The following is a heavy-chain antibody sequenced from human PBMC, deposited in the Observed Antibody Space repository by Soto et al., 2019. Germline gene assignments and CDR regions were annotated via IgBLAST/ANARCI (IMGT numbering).Heavy chain of an antibody. D-gene: IGHD2-2*01. Sequence: EVHLVESGGGLVHPGGSLRLSCAASGFSFSTSQMDWVRQAPGKGLEWVSYINDNSRAIYYADSVKGRFTISRDNARNSLFLQMNSLRDEDTAVHYCAKDLTCYAMDVWGQGTTVTVSS. V-gene: IGHV3-48*03. CDR1: GFSFSTSQ. J-gene: IGHJ6*02. CDR2: INDNSRAI. CDR3: AKDLTCYAMDV.